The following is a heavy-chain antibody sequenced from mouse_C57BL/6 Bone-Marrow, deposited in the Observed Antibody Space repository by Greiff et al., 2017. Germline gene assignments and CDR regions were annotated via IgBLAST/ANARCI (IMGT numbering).Heavy chain of an antibody. CDR1: GFSLTSYG. CDR2: IWGVGST. Sequence: VQRVESGPGLVAPSQSLSITCTVSGFSLTSYGVDWVRQSPGKGLEWLGVIWGVGSTNYNSAPKSRLSISKDNSKSQVFLKMNSLQTDDTAMYYCASSTLLLRYPFAYWGQGTLVTVSA. D-gene: IGHD1-1*01. V-gene: IGHV2-6*01. CDR3: ASSTLLLRYPFAY. J-gene: IGHJ3*01.